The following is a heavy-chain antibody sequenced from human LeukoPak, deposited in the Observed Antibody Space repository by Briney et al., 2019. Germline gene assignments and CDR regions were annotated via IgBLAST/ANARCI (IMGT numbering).Heavy chain of an antibody. CDR3: AREYDLAHFDWLFSS. Sequence: SVKVSCKASGGTFSSYAISWVRQAPGQGLEWMGGIIPIFGTANYAQKFQGRVTITADESTSTAYMELSSLRSEDTAVYYCAREYDLAHFDWLFSSWGQGTLVTVSS. V-gene: IGHV1-69*13. CDR2: IIPIFGTA. D-gene: IGHD3-9*01. CDR1: GGTFSSYA. J-gene: IGHJ5*02.